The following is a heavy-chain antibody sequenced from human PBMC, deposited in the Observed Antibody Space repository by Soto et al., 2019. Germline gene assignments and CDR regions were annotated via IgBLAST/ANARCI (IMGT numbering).Heavy chain of an antibody. J-gene: IGHJ5*02. CDR1: GDSVSSNSAA. CDR3: ARTVGWLDP. D-gene: IGHD2-15*01. CDR2: TYYRSKWYK. V-gene: IGHV6-1*01. Sequence: PSQTRSLTCAISGDSVSSNSAAWNWIRQSPSRGLEWLGRTYYRSKWYKEYAASVRSRITINPDTSKNQFSLQLNSVSPEDTAVYYCARTVGWLDPWGQGTLVTVSS.